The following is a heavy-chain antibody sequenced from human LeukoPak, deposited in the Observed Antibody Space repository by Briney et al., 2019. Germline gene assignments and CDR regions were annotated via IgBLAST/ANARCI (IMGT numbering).Heavy chain of an antibody. V-gene: IGHV4-38-2*02. J-gene: IGHJ4*02. D-gene: IGHD1-14*01. CDR3: ARDITGSFDY. CDR1: GYSISSDYY. CDR2: IYYSGST. Sequence: SETLSLTCTVSGYSISSDYYWGWIRQPPGKGLEWIGSIYYSGSTYYNPSLKSRVTISVDTSKSQFSLKLSSVTAADTAVYYCARDITGSFDYWGQGTLVTVSS.